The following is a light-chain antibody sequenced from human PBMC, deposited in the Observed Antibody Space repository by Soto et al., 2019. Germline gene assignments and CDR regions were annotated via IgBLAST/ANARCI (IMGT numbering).Light chain of an antibody. CDR1: SSDVGGYNY. J-gene: IGLJ2*01. Sequence: QSALTQPASVSGSAGQSITISCTGPSSDVGGYNYVSWYQQHPGKAPKLMIYDVSNRPSGVSNRFSGSKSGNTASLTISGLQAEDEAYYYCSSYTSSSTPVVFGGGTKVTVL. CDR2: DVS. CDR3: SSYTSSSTPVV. V-gene: IGLV2-14*01.